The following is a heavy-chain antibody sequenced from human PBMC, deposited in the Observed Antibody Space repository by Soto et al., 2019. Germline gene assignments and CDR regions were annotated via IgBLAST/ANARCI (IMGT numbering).Heavy chain of an antibody. CDR2: ISTYNGNT. D-gene: IGHD2-8*01. CDR3: ARDPYHVLMVNAPNLYGMDV. CDR1: GYSFTSYA. Sequence: ASVKVTCKDSGYSFTSYASHWVRQAPGQRLEWMGRISTYNGNTNYPQSLQGRLTMTTDTSTTTAYMELRSLRSDDTAVYYCARDPYHVLMVNAPNLYGMDVWGQGTTVTVSS. J-gene: IGHJ6*02. V-gene: IGHV1-18*01.